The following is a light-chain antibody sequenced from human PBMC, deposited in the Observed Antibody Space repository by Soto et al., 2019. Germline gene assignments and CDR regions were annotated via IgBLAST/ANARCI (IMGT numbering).Light chain of an antibody. CDR2: EVS. CDR3: SSYTSSSIDYV. CDR1: SSDVGGYNY. Sequence: QSVLTQPPSVSAAPGQKVTISCTGTSSDVGGYNYVSWYQQHPGKAPKLMIYEVSNRPSGVSNRFSGSKSGNTASLTISGLQAEDEADYYCSSYTSSSIDYVFGTGTKVTVL. V-gene: IGLV2-14*01. J-gene: IGLJ1*01.